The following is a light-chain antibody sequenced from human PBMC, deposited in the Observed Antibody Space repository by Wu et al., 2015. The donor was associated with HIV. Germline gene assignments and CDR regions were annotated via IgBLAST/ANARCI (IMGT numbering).Light chain of an antibody. CDR3: QQYDRSPPLYS. CDR1: QSVTYAAT. V-gene: IGKV3-20*01. Sequence: SCRASQSVTYAATNLGISRNLGQAPTGRHLCGSTRATGIPDRFSGSASGTDFTLTISRLEPEDFAVYYCQQYDRSPPLYSFGQGTKLEIK. J-gene: IGKJ2*03. CDR2: GS.